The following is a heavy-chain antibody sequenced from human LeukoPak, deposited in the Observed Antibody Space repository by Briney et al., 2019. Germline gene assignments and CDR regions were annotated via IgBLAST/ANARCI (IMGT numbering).Heavy chain of an antibody. J-gene: IGHJ4*02. D-gene: IGHD3-22*01. CDR1: GGSFSGYY. CDR2: INHSGST. CDR3: ARGIRHYYDSPRIDY. Sequence: PSETLSLTCAVYGGSFSGYYWSWIRQPPGKGLEWIGEINHSGSTNYNPSLKSRVTISVDTSKNQFSLKLSSVTAADTAVYYCARGIRHYYDSPRIDYWGQGTLVTVSS. V-gene: IGHV4-34*01.